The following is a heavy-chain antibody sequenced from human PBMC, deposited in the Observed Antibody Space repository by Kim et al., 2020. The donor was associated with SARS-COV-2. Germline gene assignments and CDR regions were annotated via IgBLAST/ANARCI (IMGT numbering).Heavy chain of an antibody. CDR2: ISYDGSNK. CDR1: GFTFSSYG. Sequence: GGSLRLSCAASGFTFSSYGMHWVRQAPGKGLEWVAVISYDGSNKYYADSVKGRFTISRDNSKNTLYLQMNSLRAEDTAVYYCAKGPAEYYYDSSGYYEPNGHFDYCGQGTLVTVSS. D-gene: IGHD3-22*01. J-gene: IGHJ4*02. V-gene: IGHV3-30*18. CDR3: AKGPAEYYYDSSGYYEPNGHFDY.